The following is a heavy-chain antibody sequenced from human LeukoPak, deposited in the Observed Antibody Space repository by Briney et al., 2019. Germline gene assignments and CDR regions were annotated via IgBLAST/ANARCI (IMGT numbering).Heavy chain of an antibody. CDR1: GFSFRSYA. Sequence: GGSMRLAWAAAGFSFRSYAMHWVRQAPGKGLEWVTVIANVGRDKKYADSVRGRFTISRDNSKNTVYLQMDSLRVEDMAVYYCAKDSKITSADYYFDYWGLGTLVTVSS. J-gene: IGHJ4*02. CDR2: IANVGRDK. D-gene: IGHD6-13*01. V-gene: IGHV3-30*04. CDR3: AKDSKITSADYYFDY.